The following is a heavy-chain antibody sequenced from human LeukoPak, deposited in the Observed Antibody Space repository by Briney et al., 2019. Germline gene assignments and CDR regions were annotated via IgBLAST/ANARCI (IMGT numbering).Heavy chain of an antibody. Sequence: GGSLRLSCAASGFTFSSYSMNWVRQAPGKGLEWVSSISSSSSYIYYAVSVKGRFTISRDNAKNSLYLQMNSLRAEDTAVYYCARMIVATLYYFDYWGQGTLVTVSS. J-gene: IGHJ4*02. D-gene: IGHD5-12*01. CDR2: ISSSSSYI. CDR1: GFTFSSYS. V-gene: IGHV3-21*01. CDR3: ARMIVATLYYFDY.